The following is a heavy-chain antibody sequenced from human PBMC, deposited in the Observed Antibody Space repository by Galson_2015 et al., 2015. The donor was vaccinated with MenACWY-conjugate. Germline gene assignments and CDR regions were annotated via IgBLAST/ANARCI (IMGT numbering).Heavy chain of an antibody. CDR2: IYYSGST. D-gene: IGHD4-17*01. CDR3: ARDHQPTVTNWNYYYMDV. J-gene: IGHJ6*03. Sequence: SETLSLTCTVSGGSISSSYWSWIRQPPGKGLEWIGYIYYSGSTNYNPSLKSRVTISLDTSKNQFSLKLSSVTAADTAVYYCARDHQPTVTNWNYYYMDVWGKGTTVTVSS. V-gene: IGHV4-59*01. CDR1: GGSISSSY.